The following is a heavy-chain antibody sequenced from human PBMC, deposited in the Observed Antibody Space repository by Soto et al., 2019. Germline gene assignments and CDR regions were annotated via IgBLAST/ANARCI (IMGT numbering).Heavy chain of an antibody. CDR2: IYIGGST. D-gene: IGHD3-10*01. J-gene: IGHJ4*02. CDR1: GVSVGGNY. V-gene: IGHV3-53*01. CDR3: ASAGSGSHYKDFDY. Sequence: LRLSCAASGVSVGGNYMSWVRQAPGKGLEWVSIIYIGGSTYYAGSVKGRFIISRDNFKNTLYLQMNSLRAEDTAVYYCASAGSGSHYKDFDYWGRGTLVTVSS.